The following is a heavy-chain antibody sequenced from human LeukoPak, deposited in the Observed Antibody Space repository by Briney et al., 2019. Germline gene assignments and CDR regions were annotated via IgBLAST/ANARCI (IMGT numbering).Heavy chain of an antibody. D-gene: IGHD3-10*01. CDR3: AKSNGYGLIDI. CDR2: IYVSGST. J-gene: IGHJ3*02. V-gene: IGHV4-4*07. Sequence: SETLSLTCTVSGGSTTSYYWSWIRQPAGKGLEWIGRIYVSGSTTYNPSLKSRVTISVDTSKNQFSLRLNSVTAADTAVYYCAKSNGYGLIDIWGQGTMVTVSS. CDR1: GGSTTSYY.